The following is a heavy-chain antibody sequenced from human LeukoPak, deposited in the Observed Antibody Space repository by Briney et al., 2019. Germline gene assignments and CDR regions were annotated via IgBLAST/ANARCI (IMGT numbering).Heavy chain of an antibody. J-gene: IGHJ4*02. CDR1: GFTFSNYA. CDR2: ISSSSSYI. Sequence: GGSLRLSCAASGFTFSNYAMNWVRQAPGKGLEWVSSISSSSSYIYYADSVKGRFTISRGNAKNSLYLQMNSLRAEDTAVYYCARTSRYVVEDWGQGTPVTVSS. D-gene: IGHD2-15*01. CDR3: ARTSRYVVED. V-gene: IGHV3-21*01.